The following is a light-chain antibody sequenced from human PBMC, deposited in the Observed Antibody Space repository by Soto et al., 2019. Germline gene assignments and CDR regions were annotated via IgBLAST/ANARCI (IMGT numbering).Light chain of an antibody. V-gene: IGKV1-5*01. CDR3: QHYNSYPEA. J-gene: IGKJ1*01. Sequence: DIQMTQYPPTLSASVGDRVTITCGASQSVRSWLAWYQQKPGRAPKFLIYDASSLESGVPSRFRGSGSGTEFTLTISNLQTDDFATYYCQHYNSYPEAFGHGTQVDIK. CDR1: QSVRSW. CDR2: DAS.